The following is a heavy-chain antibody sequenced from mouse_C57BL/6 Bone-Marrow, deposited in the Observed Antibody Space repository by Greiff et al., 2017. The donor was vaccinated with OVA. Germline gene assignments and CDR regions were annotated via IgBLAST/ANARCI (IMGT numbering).Heavy chain of an antibody. D-gene: IGHD1-1*01. CDR2: IYPRSGNT. J-gene: IGHJ2*01. CDR1: GYTFTSYG. V-gene: IGHV1-81*01. Sequence: VQLQQSGAEPARPGASVKLSCKASGYTFTSYGISWVKQRTGQGLEWIGEIYPRSGNTYYNEKFKGKATLTADKSSSTAYMELRSLTSEDSAVYFCAREGFITTVYYFDYWGQGTTLTVSS. CDR3: AREGFITTVYYFDY.